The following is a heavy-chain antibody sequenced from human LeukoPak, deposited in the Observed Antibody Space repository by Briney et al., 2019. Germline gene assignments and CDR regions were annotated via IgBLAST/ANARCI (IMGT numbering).Heavy chain of an antibody. CDR1: GFTFSSYG. Sequence: GGSLRLSCAASGFTFSSYGMHWVRQAPGKGLEWVAFIRYDGSNKYYADSVKGRFTISRDNSKNTLYLQMNSLRAEDTAVYYCAKDGMYSSSWYAYYFDYWGQGTLVTVSS. V-gene: IGHV3-30*02. J-gene: IGHJ4*02. CDR3: AKDGMYSSSWYAYYFDY. CDR2: IRYDGSNK. D-gene: IGHD6-13*01.